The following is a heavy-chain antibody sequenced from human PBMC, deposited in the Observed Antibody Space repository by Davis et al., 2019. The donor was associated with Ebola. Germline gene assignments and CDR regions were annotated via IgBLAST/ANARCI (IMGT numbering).Heavy chain of an antibody. D-gene: IGHD3-3*01. Sequence: GESLKISCAASGFTFSDFSMNWVRQAPGKALEWISFITSGSNAIHYADSVRGRFTVSRDNSENILYLQMNSLTADDTAVYYCARAVFHEVLDYWGQGTPVTVSS. CDR1: GFTFSDFS. CDR3: ARAVFHEVLDY. J-gene: IGHJ4*02. V-gene: IGHV3-48*01. CDR2: ITSGSNAI.